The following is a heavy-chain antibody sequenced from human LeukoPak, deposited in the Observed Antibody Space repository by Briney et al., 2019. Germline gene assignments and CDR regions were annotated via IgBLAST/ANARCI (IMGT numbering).Heavy chain of an antibody. D-gene: IGHD5-18*01. Sequence: PGGSLRLSCAASGITFNTYNMNWVRQFPGKGLEWVSSINNSRNYIYYGDSVKGRFTISRDNAKNSLYLQMNSLRAEDTAVYYCARLSGYSYGAGPGYYYYMDVWGKGTTVTVSS. CDR1: GITFNTYN. CDR3: ARLSGYSYGAGPGYYYYMDV. CDR2: INNSRNYI. V-gene: IGHV3-21*01. J-gene: IGHJ6*03.